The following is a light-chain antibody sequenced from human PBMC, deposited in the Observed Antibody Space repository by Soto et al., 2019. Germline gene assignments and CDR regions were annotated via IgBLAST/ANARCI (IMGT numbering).Light chain of an antibody. J-gene: IGKJ1*01. V-gene: IGKV3-20*01. CDR2: GAS. CDR1: QSVSSNY. CDR3: HQYGSAPWT. Sequence: IVLTQSPGTLSLSPGERGALYCRARQSVSSNYVAWYQQKPGQAPRLVISGASNRATGTPDRFRGSGSGTDFTLTITRLEPEDFAVYYCHQYGSAPWTFGQGTKVDI.